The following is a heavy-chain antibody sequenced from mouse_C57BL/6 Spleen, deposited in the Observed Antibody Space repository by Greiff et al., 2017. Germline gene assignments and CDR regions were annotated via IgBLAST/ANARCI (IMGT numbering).Heavy chain of an antibody. CDR1: GYTFTDYE. D-gene: IGHD1-1*01. CDR2: IDPESGGT. V-gene: IGHV1-15*01. J-gene: IGHJ3*01. CDR3: TRYYYVSSPFAY. Sequence: QVQLKESGAELVRPGASVTLSCKASGYTFTDYEMHWVKQTPVHGLEWIGAIDPESGGTAYNQKFKGKAILTADKSSSTAYMELRSLTSEDSAVYYCTRYYYVSSPFAYWGQGTLVTVSA.